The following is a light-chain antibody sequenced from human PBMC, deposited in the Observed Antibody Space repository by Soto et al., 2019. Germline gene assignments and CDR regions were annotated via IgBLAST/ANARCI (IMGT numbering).Light chain of an antibody. V-gene: IGLV8-61*01. CDR2: GTN. Sequence: QTVVTQEPSFSVSPGGTVTLTCGLSSGSVSANHYPSWYQQTPGQPPRTLIYGTNTRSSGVPDRFSGSILGNKAALTITGAQADDESDYYCVLYMGGGISVFGGGTKLTVL. CDR1: SGSVSANHY. J-gene: IGLJ2*01. CDR3: VLYMGGGISV.